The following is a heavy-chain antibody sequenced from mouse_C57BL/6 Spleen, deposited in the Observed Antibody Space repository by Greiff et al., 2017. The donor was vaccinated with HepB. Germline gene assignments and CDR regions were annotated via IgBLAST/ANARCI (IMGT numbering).Heavy chain of an antibody. CDR3: AKEGGYDDLSYAMDY. J-gene: IGHJ4*01. CDR1: GFSLTSYG. Sequence: QVQLKQSGPGLVQPSQSLSITCTASGFSLTSYGVHWVRQSPGKGLEWLGVIWRGGSTEYNAAFMSRLSITKDNSTGQVSFKMNSRQADDTAIHYCAKEGGYDDLSYAMDYWGQGTSVTVSS. D-gene: IGHD2-2*01. CDR2: IWRGGST. V-gene: IGHV2-5*01.